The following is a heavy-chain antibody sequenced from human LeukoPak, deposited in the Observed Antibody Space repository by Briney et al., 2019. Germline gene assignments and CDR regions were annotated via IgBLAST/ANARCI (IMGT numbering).Heavy chain of an antibody. D-gene: IGHD5-18*01. Sequence: SVKVSCKASGGTFSSYALSWVRQAPGQGLEWMGRIIPIVGLTDYAQKFQGRVTLTADKSTSTAYMELRSLRSEDTAVYYCAKDWRLGGDSYGPFDYWGQGTLVTVSS. CDR2: IIPIVGLT. V-gene: IGHV1-69*04. CDR3: AKDWRLGGDSYGPFDY. CDR1: GGTFSSYA. J-gene: IGHJ4*02.